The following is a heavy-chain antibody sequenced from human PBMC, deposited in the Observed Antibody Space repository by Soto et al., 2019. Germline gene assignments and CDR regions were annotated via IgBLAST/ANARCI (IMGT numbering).Heavy chain of an antibody. V-gene: IGHV3-21*01. CDR3: VRTPRGTPGDYYGMDV. J-gene: IGHJ6*02. Sequence: GGSLRLSCAASGFTFSSYKMNWVRQAPGKGLEWVSSISSSSSYIYYADSVKGRFTISRDNAKNSLYLQMNSLRAEDTSVYYCVRTPRGTPGDYYGMDVWGQGTTVTVSS. CDR1: GFTFSSYK. CDR2: ISSSSSYI. D-gene: IGHD1-1*01.